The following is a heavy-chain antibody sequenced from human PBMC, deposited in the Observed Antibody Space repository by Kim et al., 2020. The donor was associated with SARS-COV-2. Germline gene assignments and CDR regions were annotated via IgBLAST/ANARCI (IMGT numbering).Heavy chain of an antibody. CDR1: GDSVSSNSAA. V-gene: IGHV6-1*01. Sequence: SQTLSLTCAISGDSVSSNSAAWNWIRQSPSRGLEWLGRTYYRSKWYNDYAVSVKSRITINPDTSKNQFSLQLNSVTPEDTAVYYCARAGRGAGTTGKSQKYNWFDPWGQGTLVTVSS. CDR2: TYYRSKWYN. D-gene: IGHD1-7*01. CDR3: ARAGRGAGTTGKSQKYNWFDP. J-gene: IGHJ5*02.